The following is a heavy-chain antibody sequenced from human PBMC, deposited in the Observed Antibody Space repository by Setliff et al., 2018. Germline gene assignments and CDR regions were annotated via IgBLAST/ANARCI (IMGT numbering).Heavy chain of an antibody. J-gene: IGHJ4*02. V-gene: IGHV1-18*01. CDR1: GDTFSKHG. CDR2: ISGYNGNT. CDR3: ARDVGAYCSGRICHPGY. Sequence: ASVKVSCKASGDTFSKHGISWVRQAPGQGLEWMGWISGYNGNTDYAQNFQGRVTMTTDTSTNTAYMELKSLRSDDTAVYYCARDVGAYCSGRICHPGYWGQGTLVTSPQ. D-gene: IGHD2-15*01.